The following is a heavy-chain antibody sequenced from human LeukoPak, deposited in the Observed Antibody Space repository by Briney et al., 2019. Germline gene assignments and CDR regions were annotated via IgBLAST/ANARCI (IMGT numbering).Heavy chain of an antibody. J-gene: IGHJ4*02. V-gene: IGHV1-2*02. CDR2: ISPTSGGT. D-gene: IGHD7-27*01. CDR1: GYTFTGYY. Sequence: ASVKVSCKASGYTFTGYYMHWVRQAPGQGLEWMGRISPTSGGTNYAQEFQGRVTMTRDTSISTAYMELSRLRSDDTAIYYCTRAPGEGTYSDYWGQGTLVTVSS. CDR3: TRAPGEGTYSDY.